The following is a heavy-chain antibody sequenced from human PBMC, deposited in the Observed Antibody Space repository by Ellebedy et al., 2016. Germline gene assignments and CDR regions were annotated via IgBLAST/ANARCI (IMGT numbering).Heavy chain of an antibody. CDR1: GYTFTSYA. V-gene: IGHV1-3*01. CDR3: ARSLYSSSWYAPYYYYGMDV. CDR2: INAGNGNT. D-gene: IGHD6-13*01. Sequence: ASVKVSCKASGYTFTSYAMHWVRQAPGQRLEWMGWINAGNGNTKYSQKFQGRVTITRDTSVSTAYMELSSLRSEDTAVYYCARSLYSSSWYAPYYYYGMDVWGQGTTVTVSS. J-gene: IGHJ6*02.